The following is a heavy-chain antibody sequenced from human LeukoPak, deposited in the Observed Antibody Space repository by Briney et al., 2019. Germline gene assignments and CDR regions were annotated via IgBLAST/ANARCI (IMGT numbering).Heavy chain of an antibody. J-gene: IGHJ4*02. D-gene: IGHD4-17*01. V-gene: IGHV3-21*01. CDR2: TSSSSSYI. CDR1: GFTFSSYS. CDR3: ARRGPYGDYQLH. Sequence: GGSLRLSCAASGFTFSSYSMTWVRQAPGKGLEWVSSTSSSSSYIYYADSVKGRFTISRDNAKNSLYLQMNSLRAEDTAVYYCARRGPYGDYQLHWGQGTLVTVSS.